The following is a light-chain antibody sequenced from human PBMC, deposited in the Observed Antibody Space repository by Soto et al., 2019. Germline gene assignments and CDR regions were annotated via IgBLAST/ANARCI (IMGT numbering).Light chain of an antibody. CDR3: QQSYSTPYT. CDR1: QSIVSY. CDR2: AAS. Sequence: DIQMTQSPSSLSASVGDRVTITCRASQSIVSYLNWYQQKPGKDPKLLIYAASSLQSGVPSRFSGSGSGTVFTLTISSLQPEDFATYHCQQSYSTPYTFGQGTKLEIK. J-gene: IGKJ2*01. V-gene: IGKV1-39*01.